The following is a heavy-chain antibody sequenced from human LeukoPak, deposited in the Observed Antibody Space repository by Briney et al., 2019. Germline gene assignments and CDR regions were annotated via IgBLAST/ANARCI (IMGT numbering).Heavy chain of an antibody. Sequence: SVKVSCKASGGTFSSYAISWVRQAPGQGLEWMERIIPILGIANYAQKFQGRVTITADKSTSTAYMELSSLRSEDTAVYYCARLYCSGGSCYSGEHYWGQGTLVTVSS. D-gene: IGHD2-15*01. J-gene: IGHJ4*02. CDR3: ARLYCSGGSCYSGEHY. CDR2: IIPILGIA. CDR1: GGTFSSYA. V-gene: IGHV1-69*04.